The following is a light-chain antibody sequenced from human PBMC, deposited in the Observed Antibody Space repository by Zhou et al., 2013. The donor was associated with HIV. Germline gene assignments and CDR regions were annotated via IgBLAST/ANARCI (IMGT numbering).Light chain of an antibody. CDR1: QSVTTY. J-gene: IGKJ5*01. CDR3: QQRNSWPIT. Sequence: EIVLTQSPGTLSLSPGDRATLSCRASQSVTTYLAWYQQKPGQAPRLLIFDASNRATGIPARFSGSGSGTDFTLTISRLEPEDFAVYYCQQRNSWPITFGQGTRLEIK. V-gene: IGKV3-11*01. CDR2: DAS.